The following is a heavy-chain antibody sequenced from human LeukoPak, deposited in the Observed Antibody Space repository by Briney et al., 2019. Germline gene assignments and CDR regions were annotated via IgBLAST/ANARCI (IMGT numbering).Heavy chain of an antibody. CDR1: GGSISSSSYY. V-gene: IGHV4-39*01. CDR3: ARGVRGPSLPGAFDI. D-gene: IGHD3-10*01. Sequence: SETLSLTCTVSGGSISSSSYYWGWIRQPPGKGLEWIGSIYYSGSTYYNPSLKSRVTISVDTSKNQFSLKLSSLTAAATALYFCARGVRGPSLPGAFDIWGQGTMVTVSS. CDR2: IYYSGST. J-gene: IGHJ3*02.